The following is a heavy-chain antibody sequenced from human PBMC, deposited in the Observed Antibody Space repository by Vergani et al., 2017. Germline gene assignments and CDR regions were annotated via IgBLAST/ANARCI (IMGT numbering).Heavy chain of an antibody. Sequence: EVQLVESGGGLVQPGGSLRLSCAASGFTFSSYSMNWVRQAPGKGLEWVSYISSSSSTIYYADSVKGRFTISRDNAKNSLYLQMNSLRAEDTAVYYCARAPSAYCSGGSCYSAYWGQGTLVTVSS. CDR2: ISSSSSTI. V-gene: IGHV3-48*01. D-gene: IGHD2-15*01. CDR3: ARAPSAYCSGGSCYSAY. J-gene: IGHJ4*02. CDR1: GFTFSSYS.